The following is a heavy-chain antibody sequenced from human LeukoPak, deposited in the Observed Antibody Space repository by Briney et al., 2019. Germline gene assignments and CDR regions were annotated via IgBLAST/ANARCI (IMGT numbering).Heavy chain of an antibody. CDR1: GFTFSSSG. D-gene: IGHD2-8*01. CDR2: ISYDGSHK. Sequence: GRSLRLSCAASGFTFSSSGMHWVRQAPGRGLEWVAVISYDGSHKYYVDSVKGRFTISRDNSKNTLYLQMNSLRAEDTAVYYCARDWVFWGQGTLVIVSS. V-gene: IGHV3-30*03. CDR3: ARDWVF. J-gene: IGHJ1*01.